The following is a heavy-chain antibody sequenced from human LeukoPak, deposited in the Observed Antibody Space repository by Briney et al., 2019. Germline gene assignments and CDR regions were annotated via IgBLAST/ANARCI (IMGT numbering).Heavy chain of an antibody. CDR2: INHSGST. Sequence: PSETLSLTCTVSGGSISSYYWSWIRQPPGKGLEWIGEINHSGSTNYNPSLKSRVTISVDTSKNQFSLKLSSVTAADTAVYYCAREEDTASYWGQGTLVTVSS. CDR3: AREEDTASY. CDR1: GGSISSYY. V-gene: IGHV4-34*01. J-gene: IGHJ4*02. D-gene: IGHD5-18*01.